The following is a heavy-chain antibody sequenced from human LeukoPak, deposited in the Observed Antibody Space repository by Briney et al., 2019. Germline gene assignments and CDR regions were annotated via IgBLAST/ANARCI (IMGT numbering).Heavy chain of an antibody. CDR3: ARVFTRIAAEPFDI. J-gene: IGHJ3*02. V-gene: IGHV1-2*02. CDR2: INPNSGGT. D-gene: IGHD6-13*01. CDR1: GYTFTGYY. Sequence: ASVKVSCKASGYTFTGYYMHWVRQAPGQGLEWMGWINPNSGGTNYAQKFQGRVTMTRDTSISTAYMELSRLRSDDTAVYYCARVFTRIAAEPFDIWGQGTMVTVSS.